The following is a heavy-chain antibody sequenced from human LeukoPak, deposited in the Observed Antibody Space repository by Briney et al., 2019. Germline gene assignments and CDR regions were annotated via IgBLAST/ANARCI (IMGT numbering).Heavy chain of an antibody. CDR3: ARERSPDAFDI. CDR2: IYYSGST. Sequence: SETLSLTCTVSGGSMSPYHWGWIRQPPGKGLEWTGYIYYSGSTNYNPSLNSRVTISVDTSKNQFSLRLSSVTAADTAVYYCARERSPDAFDIWGQGTMVTVSS. V-gene: IGHV4-59*12. D-gene: IGHD3-10*01. J-gene: IGHJ3*02. CDR1: GGSMSPYH.